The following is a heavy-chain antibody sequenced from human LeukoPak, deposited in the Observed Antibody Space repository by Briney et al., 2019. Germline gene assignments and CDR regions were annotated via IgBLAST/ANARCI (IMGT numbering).Heavy chain of an antibody. CDR1: GYTFTSYG. Sequence: ASVKVSCKASGYTFTSYGISWVRQAPGQGLEWMGWISAYNGNTNYAQKLQGRVTMTTDTSTSTAYMELRSLRSDDTAVYYCAKLGIAAAGTSPHYYYYGMDVWGQGTTVTVSS. D-gene: IGHD6-13*01. V-gene: IGHV1-18*01. CDR2: ISAYNGNT. CDR3: AKLGIAAAGTSPHYYYYGMDV. J-gene: IGHJ6*02.